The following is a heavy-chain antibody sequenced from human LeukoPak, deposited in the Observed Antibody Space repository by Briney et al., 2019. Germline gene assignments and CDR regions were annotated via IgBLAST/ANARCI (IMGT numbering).Heavy chain of an antibody. CDR1: GSSISSGDYY. CDR3: ARDPTDGDYGAYYYGMDV. J-gene: IGHJ6*02. Sequence: SQTLSLTCTVSGSSISSGDYYWSWIRQPPGKGLEWIGYIYYSGSTYYNPALKSRVTISVDTSKNQFSLKLSSVTAADTAVYYCARDPTDGDYGAYYYGMDVWGQGTTVTVSS. V-gene: IGHV4-30-4*01. CDR2: IYYSGST. D-gene: IGHD4-17*01.